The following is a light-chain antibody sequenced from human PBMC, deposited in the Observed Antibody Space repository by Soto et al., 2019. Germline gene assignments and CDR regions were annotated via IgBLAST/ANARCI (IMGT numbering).Light chain of an antibody. J-gene: IGLJ2*01. CDR2: EVN. CDR3: SSFGGSNDVL. CDR1: SSDVGGYKF. V-gene: IGLV2-14*01. Sequence: QSVLTQPASVSASPGQSITISCTGTSSDVGGYKFVSWYQHHPGKAPKLMIYEVNNRPSGVSNRFSGSKSGNTASLTVSGLQDEDEADYYCSSFGGSNDVLFGGGTQLTVL.